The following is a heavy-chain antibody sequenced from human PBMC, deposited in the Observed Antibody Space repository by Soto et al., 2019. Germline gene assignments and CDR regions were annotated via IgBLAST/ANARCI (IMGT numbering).Heavy chain of an antibody. D-gene: IGHD6-19*01. CDR1: GYPFTSYG. CDR3: ARDRLIAVTGLLHY. J-gene: IGHJ4*02. CDR2: ISAYNGKT. Sequence: QVQLVQSGAEVKKPGASVKVSCKTSGYPFTSYGINWVRQAPGQGPEWMGWISAYNGKTSYTQKFQGRGTMTTDTSTSTAYMALRSLRPDATAVYYCARDRLIAVTGLLHYWGQGTLVTVSS. V-gene: IGHV1-18*01.